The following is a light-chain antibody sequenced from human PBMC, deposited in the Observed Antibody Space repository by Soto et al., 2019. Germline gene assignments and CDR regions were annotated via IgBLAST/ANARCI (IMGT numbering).Light chain of an antibody. CDR1: QSVLHSPNNKNY. Sequence: DIVMTQSPASLAVSLGERATINCKSSQSVLHSPNNKNYLAWYQHKPGQSPKILIYWASFRESGVPDRFSGSGSGTDFTLTISSLQSEDVAVYYCQQYYTNSWSFGQGTKVEIK. CDR3: QQYYTNSWS. CDR2: WAS. V-gene: IGKV4-1*01. J-gene: IGKJ1*01.